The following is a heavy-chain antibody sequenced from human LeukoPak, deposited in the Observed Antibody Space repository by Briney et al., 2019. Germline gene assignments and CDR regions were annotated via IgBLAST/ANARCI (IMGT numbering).Heavy chain of an antibody. D-gene: IGHD3-3*01. Sequence: SETLSLTCAVYGGSFSGYYWSWIRQPPGKGLEWIGEINHSGSTNYNPSLKSRVTISVDTSKNQFSLKLSSVTAADTAVYYCARGMSRITIFGVVISTGEFDYWGQGTLVTVSS. V-gene: IGHV4-34*01. CDR3: ARGMSRITIFGVVISTGEFDY. CDR1: GGSFSGYY. CDR2: INHSGST. J-gene: IGHJ4*02.